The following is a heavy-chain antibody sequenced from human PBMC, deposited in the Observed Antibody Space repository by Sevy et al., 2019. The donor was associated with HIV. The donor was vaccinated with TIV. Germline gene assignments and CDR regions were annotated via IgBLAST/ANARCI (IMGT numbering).Heavy chain of an antibody. J-gene: IGHJ4*02. D-gene: IGHD5-18*01. CDR1: GGSFSGYY. CDR3: ARFRNRYSYGPIYFDY. CDR2: INDSGST. Sequence: SETLSLTCAVYGGSFSGYYWSRIRQPPGKGLEWIGEINDSGSTNYNPSLKSRVTISVDTSKNQFSLKLSSVTAADTAVYYCARFRNRYSYGPIYFDYWGQGTLVTVSS. V-gene: IGHV4-34*01.